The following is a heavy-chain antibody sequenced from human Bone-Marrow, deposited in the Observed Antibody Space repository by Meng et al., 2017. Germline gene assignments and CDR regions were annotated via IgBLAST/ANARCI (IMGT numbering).Heavy chain of an antibody. CDR1: GYTFAAYW. J-gene: IGHJ4*02. V-gene: IGHV1-2*06. D-gene: IGHD6-13*01. CDR3: ARDEDISAAGKLFGDY. CDR2: IDPNNDHT. Sequence: QVQLGQSGAEVKKLGASVKLSCKPSGYTFAAYWIHWLRQAPGQGLEWMGRIDPNNDHTQYAQNFQGRVTMTSDTSISTVYMELNGLRSDDTAVYYCARDEDISAAGKLFGDYWGQGTLVTVAS.